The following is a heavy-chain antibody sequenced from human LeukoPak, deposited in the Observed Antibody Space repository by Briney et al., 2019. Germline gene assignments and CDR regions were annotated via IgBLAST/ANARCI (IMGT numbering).Heavy chain of an antibody. CDR3: ARDVGVGYFDY. J-gene: IGHJ4*02. Sequence: ASVKVSCKASGYTFTSYGISWVRQAPGQGLEWMGWISAYNGNTNYAQKLQGRVTMTTDTSTSTAYVELRSLRSDDTAVYYCARDVGVGYFDYWGQGTLVTVSS. CDR2: ISAYNGNT. CDR1: GYTFTSYG. V-gene: IGHV1-18*01. D-gene: IGHD3-10*01.